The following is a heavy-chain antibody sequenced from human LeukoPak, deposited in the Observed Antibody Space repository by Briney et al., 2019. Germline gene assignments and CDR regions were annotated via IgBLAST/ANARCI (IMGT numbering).Heavy chain of an antibody. Sequence: SETLSLTCAVYGGSFSGYYWSWIRQPPGKGLEWIGEINHSGSTNYNPSLKSRVTISVDTSKNQLSLKLSSVTAADTAVYYCARVGGDIVVVPAADINYYYGMDVWGQGTTVTVSS. V-gene: IGHV4-34*01. J-gene: IGHJ6*02. D-gene: IGHD2-2*01. CDR2: INHSGST. CDR1: GGSFSGYY. CDR3: ARVGGDIVVVPAADINYYYGMDV.